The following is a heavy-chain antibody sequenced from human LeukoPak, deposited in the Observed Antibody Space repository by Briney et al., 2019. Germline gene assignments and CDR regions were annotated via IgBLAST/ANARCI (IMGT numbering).Heavy chain of an antibody. J-gene: IGHJ3*02. CDR2: IYYSGST. CDR1: GGSISSYY. D-gene: IGHD1-1*01. Sequence: SETLSLTCTVSGGSISSYYWSWIRQPPGKGLEWLGYIYYSGSTNYNPSLKSRVTISVDTSKNQFSLKLSSVTAADTAVYYCARGTEYNWNDAFDIWGQGTMVTVSS. CDR3: ARGTEYNWNDAFDI. V-gene: IGHV4-59*01.